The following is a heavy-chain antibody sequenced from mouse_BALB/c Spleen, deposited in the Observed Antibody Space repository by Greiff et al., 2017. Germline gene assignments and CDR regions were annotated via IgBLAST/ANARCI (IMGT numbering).Heavy chain of an antibody. CDR3: SRSGGKGAMDY. CDR1: GYTFTSYW. D-gene: IGHD2-1*01. Sequence: QVQLQQSGAGLVKPGASVKMSCTASGYTFTSYWINWVQQRPGQGLEWIGDIYPGRGITNYNEKFKSKATLTRDTSSITAYMQLSSLTSEDSAVYYCSRSGGKGAMDYRGQGTSVTVSA. CDR2: IYPGRGIT. J-gene: IGHJ4*01. V-gene: IGHV1-55*01.